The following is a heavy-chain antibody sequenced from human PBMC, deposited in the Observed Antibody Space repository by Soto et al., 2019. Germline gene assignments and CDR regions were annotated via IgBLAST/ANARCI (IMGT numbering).Heavy chain of an antibody. CDR1: GGSFSGYY. J-gene: IGHJ4*02. CDR3: ARAIIVVVPADGSGYFDY. Sequence: SETLSLTCAVYGGSFSGYYWSWIRQPPGKGLEWIGEINHSGSTNYNPSLKSRVTISVDTSKNQFSLKLSSVTAADTAVYYCARAIIVVVPADGSGYFDYWGQGTLVTGSS. V-gene: IGHV4-34*01. D-gene: IGHD2-2*01. CDR2: INHSGST.